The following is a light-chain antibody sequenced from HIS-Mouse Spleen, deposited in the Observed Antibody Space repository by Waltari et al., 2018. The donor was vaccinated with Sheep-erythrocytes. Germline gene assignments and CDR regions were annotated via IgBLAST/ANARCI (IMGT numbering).Light chain of an antibody. CDR1: SSDVGGYNY. CDR3: CSYAGSYNHV. CDR2: DVS. V-gene: IGLV2-11*01. Sequence: QSALTQPRSVSGSPGQSVTISCTGTSSDVGGYNYVSWYQQHPGKAPKLMIYDVSNRPSGGPDRFSGSKSGNPASLTISGLQAEDEADYYCCSYAGSYNHVFATGTKVTVL. J-gene: IGLJ1*01.